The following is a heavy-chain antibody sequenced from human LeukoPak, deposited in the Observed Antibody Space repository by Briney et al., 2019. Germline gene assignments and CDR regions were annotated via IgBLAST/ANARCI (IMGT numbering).Heavy chain of an antibody. J-gene: IGHJ4*02. CDR2: IYTSGST. D-gene: IGHD1-26*01. Sequence: PSETLSLTCTVSGGSISSGSYYWSWLRQPAGKGLEWIGRIYTSGSTNYNPSLKSRVTISVDTSKNQFSLKLSPVTAADTAVYYWASSGYSGSYYFDYWGQGTLVTVSS. V-gene: IGHV4-61*02. CDR1: GGSISSGSYY. CDR3: ASSGYSGSYYFDY.